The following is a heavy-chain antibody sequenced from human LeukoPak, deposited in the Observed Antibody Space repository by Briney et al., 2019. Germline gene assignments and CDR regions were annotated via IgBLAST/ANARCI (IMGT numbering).Heavy chain of an antibody. CDR1: GYTFSGHY. D-gene: IGHD6-19*01. J-gene: IGHJ4*02. V-gene: IGHV1-2*02. CDR3: ARTYSSGWYWNY. CDR2: LNPSSGGT. Sequence: ASVKVSCKASGYTFSGHYMHWVRQAPGHGPEWMGWLNPSSGGTNYAQRFQGRVTMTRDTSISTAYMELSRLRSDDTAVYYCARTYSSGWYWNYWGQGTLVTVSS.